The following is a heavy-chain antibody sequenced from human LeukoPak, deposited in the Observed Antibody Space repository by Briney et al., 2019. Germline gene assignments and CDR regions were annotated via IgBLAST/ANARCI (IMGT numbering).Heavy chain of an antibody. CDR2: INHSGST. D-gene: IGHD4-11*01. CDR1: GGSFSGYY. CDR3: ARASNSNYRIYARNYYYYYYMDV. J-gene: IGHJ6*03. Sequence: PSETLSLTCAVYGGSFSGYYWSWIRQPPGKGLEWIGEINHSGSTNYNPSLKSRVTISVDTSKNQFSLKLSSVTAADTAVYYCARASNSNYRIYARNYYYYYYMDVWGKGTTVTVSS. V-gene: IGHV4-34*01.